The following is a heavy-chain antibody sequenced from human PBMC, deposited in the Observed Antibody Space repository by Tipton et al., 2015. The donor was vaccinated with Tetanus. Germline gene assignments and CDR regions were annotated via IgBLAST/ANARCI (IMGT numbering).Heavy chain of an antibody. D-gene: IGHD2-15*01. Sequence: CAASGLIFSSYGIHWVRQAPGKGLEWVAVSWYDGTDKYYADSVKGRFTISRDNSKNTLYLQMNSLRAEDTAVYYCAREADRSGGSCFSGDFDNWGQGTQVTVSS. CDR2: SWYDGTDK. CDR3: AREADRSGGSCFSGDFDN. J-gene: IGHJ4*02. CDR1: GLIFSSYG. V-gene: IGHV3-33*01.